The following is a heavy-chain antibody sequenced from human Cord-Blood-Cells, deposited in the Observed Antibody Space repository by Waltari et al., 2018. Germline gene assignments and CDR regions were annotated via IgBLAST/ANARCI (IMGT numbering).Heavy chain of an antibody. J-gene: IGHJ4*02. CDR2: ISGSGGST. CDR3: AITVRGIGFGYFDY. V-gene: IGHV3-23*01. CDR1: GFTFSSYA. Sequence: EVQLLESGGGLVQPGGSLRLSCAASGFTFSSYAMSWVRQAPGKGLEWVSAISGSGGSTTDADSVKGRFTISRDNSKNTLYLQMNSLRAEDTAVYYCAITVRGIGFGYFDYWGQGTLVTVSS. D-gene: IGHD3-16*01.